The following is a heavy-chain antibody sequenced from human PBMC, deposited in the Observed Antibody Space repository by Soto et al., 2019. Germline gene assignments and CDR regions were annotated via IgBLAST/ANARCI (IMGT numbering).Heavy chain of an antibody. Sequence: QVQLVQSGAEVKKPGASVKVSCKASGYTFTSYAMHWVRQAPGQRLEWMGWINAGNGNTKYSQKFQGRVTTTRDTSASTAYMELSSLRSEDTAVYYCARTLGIAVAALQPSGGPHYWGQGTLVTVSS. CDR1: GYTFTSYA. CDR2: INAGNGNT. D-gene: IGHD6-19*01. CDR3: ARTLGIAVAALQPSGGPHY. V-gene: IGHV1-3*01. J-gene: IGHJ4*02.